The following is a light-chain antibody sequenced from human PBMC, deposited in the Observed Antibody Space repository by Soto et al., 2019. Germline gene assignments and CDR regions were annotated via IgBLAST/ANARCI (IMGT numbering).Light chain of an antibody. V-gene: IGLV2-23*01. J-gene: IGLJ2*01. CDR3: TSYVGSGTYVV. CDR2: AGN. Sequence: QSALTQPASLSGSPGQSITISRTGTSSDVGTYNLVSWYQQHPANAPKLMIYAGNKRPSGVSNRFSGSKSGNTASLTISGLQAEDEGDYSCTSYVGSGTYVVFGGGTKLTVL. CDR1: SSDVGTYNL.